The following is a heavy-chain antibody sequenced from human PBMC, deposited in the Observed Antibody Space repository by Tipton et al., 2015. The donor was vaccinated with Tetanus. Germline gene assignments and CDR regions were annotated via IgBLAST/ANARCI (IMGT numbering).Heavy chain of an antibody. Sequence: TLSLTCTVSGGSISSYSWSWIRQSPGKGLEWIAYLSYSGNTNYNPSLKSRVTISIDTSKNQFSLKLTSMTAADSAVYYCEGMNGSGYILWGQGTLVTVSA. D-gene: IGHD5-12*01. CDR1: GGSISSYS. J-gene: IGHJ3*01. V-gene: IGHV4-59*01. CDR3: EGMNGSGYIL. CDR2: LSYSGNT.